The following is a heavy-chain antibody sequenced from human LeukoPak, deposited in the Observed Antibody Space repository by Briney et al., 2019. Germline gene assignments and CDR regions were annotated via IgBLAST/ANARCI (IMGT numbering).Heavy chain of an antibody. CDR1: GGSISSGDYY. Sequence: PSQTLSLTCTVSGGSISSGDYYWSWIRPPPGKGLEWIGYIYYSGSTYYNPFLKSRVTIPVNTSKNQFSLRLSSVTAADSAVYYCARAGNGILTGYFQNWYFDLWGRGTLVTVSS. CDR3: ARAGNGILTGYFQNWYFDL. CDR2: IYYSGST. D-gene: IGHD3-9*01. V-gene: IGHV4-30-4*01. J-gene: IGHJ2*01.